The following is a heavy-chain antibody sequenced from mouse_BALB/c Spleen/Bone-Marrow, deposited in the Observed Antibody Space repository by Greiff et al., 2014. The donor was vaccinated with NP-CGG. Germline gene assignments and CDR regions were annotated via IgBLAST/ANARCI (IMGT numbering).Heavy chain of an antibody. CDR3: AREGSTMITTEAWFAY. Sequence: VQLQQSGPEQVKPGASVKMSCKASGYTFTSYVMHWVKQKPGQGLEWIGYINPYNDGTKYNEKFKGKATLTSDKSSSTAYMELSSLTSEDSAVYYCAREGSTMITTEAWFAYWGQGTLVTVSA. V-gene: IGHV1-14*01. J-gene: IGHJ3*01. CDR1: GYTFTSYV. CDR2: INPYNDGT. D-gene: IGHD2-4*01.